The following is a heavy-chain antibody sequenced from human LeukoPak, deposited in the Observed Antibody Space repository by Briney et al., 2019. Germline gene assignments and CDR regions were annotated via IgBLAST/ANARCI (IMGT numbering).Heavy chain of an antibody. CDR1: GVSISSYY. V-gene: IGHV4-59*01. J-gene: IGHJ5*02. D-gene: IGHD6-13*01. Sequence: SETLSLTCTVSGVSISSYYWSWIRQPPGKGLEYIGYIYYTGNTNYNPSLRSRVTISVDTSKNQFSLKLSSVTAADTAVYYCARVIMAAPGTGWFDPWGQGTLVTVAS. CDR2: IYYTGNT. CDR3: ARVIMAAPGTGWFDP.